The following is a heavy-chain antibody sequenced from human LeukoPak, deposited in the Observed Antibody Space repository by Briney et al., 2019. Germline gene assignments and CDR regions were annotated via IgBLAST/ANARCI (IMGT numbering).Heavy chain of an antibody. CDR1: GFTVITND. CDR2: PYSDGNT. Sequence: GGSLRLSCAASGFTVITNDMTWVRPAPGKGVEWGSVPYSDGNTKYADSVQGRFTISRDNSKNTLYLEMNSLSPDDTAVYYCARGVEPLAANTLAYWGQGTLVTVSS. J-gene: IGHJ4*02. CDR3: ARGVEPLAANTLAY. D-gene: IGHD1-14*01. V-gene: IGHV3-53*01.